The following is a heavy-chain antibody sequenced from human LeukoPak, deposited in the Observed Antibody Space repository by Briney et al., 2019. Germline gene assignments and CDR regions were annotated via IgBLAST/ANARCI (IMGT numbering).Heavy chain of an antibody. CDR2: ISSSSSYI. CDR1: GFTFSSYS. V-gene: IGHV3-21*01. J-gene: IGHJ4*02. Sequence: PGGSLRLSCAASGFTFSSYSMNWVRQAPGKGLEWVSSISSSSSYIYYADSVKGRFTISRDNAKNSLYLQMNSLRAEDTAVYDCARDESSAPSYFDYWGQGTLVTVSS. D-gene: IGHD6-6*01. CDR3: ARDESSAPSYFDY.